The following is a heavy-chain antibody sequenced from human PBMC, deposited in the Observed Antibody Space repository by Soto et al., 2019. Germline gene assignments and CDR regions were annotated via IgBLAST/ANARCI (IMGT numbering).Heavy chain of an antibody. V-gene: IGHV5-10-1*01. CDR3: ARLELNYYYGMDV. D-gene: IGHD1-7*01. CDR1: GYSFTSYW. J-gene: IGHJ6*02. Sequence: PXESLKISRKGSGYSFTSYWISLVRQMPGKGLEWMGRIDPSDSYTNYSPSFQGHVTISADKSISTAYLQWSSLRASDTAMYYCARLELNYYYGMDVWGQGTTVTVSS. CDR2: IDPSDSYT.